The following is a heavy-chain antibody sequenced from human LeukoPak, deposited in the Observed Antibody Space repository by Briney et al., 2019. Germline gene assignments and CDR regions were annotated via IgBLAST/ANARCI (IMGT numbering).Heavy chain of an antibody. CDR1: GFTFSSYG. V-gene: IGHV3-30*18. Sequence: GGSLRLSCAASGFTFSSYGMHWVRQAPGKGLEWVAVISYDGSNKYYADSVKGRFTISRDNSKNTLYLQMNSLRAEDTAVYYCAKPSESSGPTPDAFDIWAKGQWSPSLQ. J-gene: IGHJ3*02. CDR3: AKPSESSGPTPDAFDI. CDR2: ISYDGSNK. D-gene: IGHD3-22*01.